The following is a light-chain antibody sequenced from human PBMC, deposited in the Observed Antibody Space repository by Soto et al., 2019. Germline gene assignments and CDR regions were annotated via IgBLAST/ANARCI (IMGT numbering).Light chain of an antibody. CDR2: GAS. Sequence: DIVMTQSPASLSVSPGERATLSCRASQSVDISLAWYQQKPGQAPSLLIYGASTRATGIPARFSGSGSGTEFTLTISSLQSEDFAVYYCQQYHKWPPYTFGQGTKVDIK. CDR1: QSVDIS. V-gene: IGKV3-15*01. CDR3: QQYHKWPPYT. J-gene: IGKJ2*01.